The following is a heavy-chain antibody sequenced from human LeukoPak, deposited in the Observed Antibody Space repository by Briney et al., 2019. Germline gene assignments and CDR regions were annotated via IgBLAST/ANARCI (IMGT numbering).Heavy chain of an antibody. D-gene: IGHD4-17*01. CDR3: ARGAFPDYGDARAAYYFDY. J-gene: IGHJ4*02. CDR2: IYSGGST. CDR1: GFTVSSNY. Sequence: GGSLRLSCAASGFTVSSNYMSWARQAPGKGLEWVSVIYSGGSTYYADSVKGRFTISRDNSKNTLYLQMNSLRAEDTAVYYCARGAFPDYGDARAAYYFDYWGQGTLVTVSS. V-gene: IGHV3-53*01.